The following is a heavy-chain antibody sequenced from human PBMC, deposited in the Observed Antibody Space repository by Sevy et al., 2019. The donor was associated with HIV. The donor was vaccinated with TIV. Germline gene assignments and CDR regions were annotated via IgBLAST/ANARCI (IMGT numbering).Heavy chain of an antibody. V-gene: IGHV3-11*04. Sequence: GGSLRLSCAASGFTFSDYYMTWVRQAPGKGLEWIAYISNSGRTTHNADSVDDRFTISRDNAKNSLYLQMNSLRVEDTAVYYCVRDRSASWIDSFDIWGRGARVTVSS. D-gene: IGHD2-2*03. CDR2: ISNSGRTT. J-gene: IGHJ3*02. CDR3: VRDRSASWIDSFDI. CDR1: GFTFSDYY.